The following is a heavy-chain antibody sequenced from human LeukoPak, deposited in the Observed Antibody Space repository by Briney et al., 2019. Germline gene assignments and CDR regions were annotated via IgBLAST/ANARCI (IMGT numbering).Heavy chain of an antibody. V-gene: IGHV1-46*01. CDR2: INPSGGST. CDR3: ARDDADSAYADGDY. CDR1: GYTFTTYY. D-gene: IGHD5-12*01. J-gene: IGHJ4*02. Sequence: ASVKVSCKASGYTFTTYYMHWVRQAPGQGLEWMGIINPSGGSTRYAQKFQGRVTVTRDTSTSIVYMDLSSLRSEDTAVYYCARDDADSAYADGDYWGQGTLVTVSS.